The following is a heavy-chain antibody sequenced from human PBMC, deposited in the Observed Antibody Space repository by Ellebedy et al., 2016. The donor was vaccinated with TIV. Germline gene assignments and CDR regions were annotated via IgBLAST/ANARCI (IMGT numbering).Heavy chain of an antibody. CDR2: VNSRSTTT. CDR3: ARGTIVPAAPFDP. V-gene: IGHV3-23*01. Sequence: GESLKISCAASGFTFSSYGMSWVRQAPGKGLEWVSAVNSRSTTTYYADPVKGRFTISRDNSKNTLYLQMNSLRAEDTAIYYCARGTIVPAAPFDPWGQGTLVTVSS. CDR1: GFTFSSYG. J-gene: IGHJ5*02. D-gene: IGHD2-2*01.